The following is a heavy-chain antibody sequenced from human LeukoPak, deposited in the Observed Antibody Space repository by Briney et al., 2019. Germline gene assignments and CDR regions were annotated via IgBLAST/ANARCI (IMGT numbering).Heavy chain of an antibody. CDR3: ARGRNIVVVVGGFDY. J-gene: IGHJ4*02. CDR2: INHSGST. Sequence: SETLSLTCAVYGGSFSGYYWSWIRQPPGKGLEWIGEINHSGSTNYNPSLKSRVTISVDTSKNQFSLELSSVTAADTAVYYCARGRNIVVVVGGFDYWGQGTLVTVSS. D-gene: IGHD2-15*01. V-gene: IGHV4-34*01. CDR1: GGSFSGYY.